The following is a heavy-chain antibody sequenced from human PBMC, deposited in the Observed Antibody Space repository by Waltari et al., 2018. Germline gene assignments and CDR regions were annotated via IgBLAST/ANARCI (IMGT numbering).Heavy chain of an antibody. CDR3: ARFTTVVVRLDAFDI. J-gene: IGHJ3*02. CDR1: GGSISSYY. D-gene: IGHD2-15*01. V-gene: IGHV4-59*01. CDR2: IYYSGST. Sequence: QVQLQESGPGLVKPSETLSLTCTGSGGSISSYYWSWIRQPPGKGLEWIGYIYYSGSTNYNPSLKSRVTISVDTSKNQFSLKLSSVTAADTAVYYCARFTTVVVRLDAFDIWGQGTMVTVSS.